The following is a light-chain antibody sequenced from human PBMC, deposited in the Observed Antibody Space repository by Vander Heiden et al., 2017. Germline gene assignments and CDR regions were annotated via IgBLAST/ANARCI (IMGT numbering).Light chain of an antibody. CDR2: DNN. CDR1: TSNIGKNY. V-gene: IGLV1-51*01. CDR3: GSWDSSLTAVL. Sequence: SVLTQPPSVSAAPGQKGTISCSGSTSNIGKNYVSWYQQLQGTAPKLLIYDNNNRPSGIPGRFSASKSGTSATLVITGLQTGDAADYYCGSWDSSLTAVLFGEGTKLTVL. J-gene: IGLJ2*01.